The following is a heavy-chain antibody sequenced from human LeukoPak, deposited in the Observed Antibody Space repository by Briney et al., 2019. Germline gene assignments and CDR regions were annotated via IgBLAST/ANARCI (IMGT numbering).Heavy chain of an antibody. CDR2: INAGNGNT. D-gene: IGHD5-18*01. Sequence: ASVKVSCKASGSTFTSYAMHWVRQAPGQRLEWMGWINAGNGNTKYSQKFQGRVTITRDTSASTAYMELSSLRSEDTAVYYCARATWIQLWSFDYWGQGTLVTVSS. CDR1: GSTFTSYA. CDR3: ARATWIQLWSFDY. V-gene: IGHV1-3*01. J-gene: IGHJ4*02.